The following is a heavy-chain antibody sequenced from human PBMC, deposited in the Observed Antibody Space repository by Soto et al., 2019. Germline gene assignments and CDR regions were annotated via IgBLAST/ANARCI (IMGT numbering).Heavy chain of an antibody. J-gene: IGHJ6*03. D-gene: IGHD3-16*01. Sequence: QVQLEQAGAEVKRPGSSVTVSCKASGGTLSSYTISWVRQAPGQGLEWMGGIIALLGTAKYAQKFQGRVTISADKFPNTISLELTGLRSPATAKYYCARDSTLGDGASLDVSYYYYMALWRTGTTVTVSS. CDR1: GGTLSSYT. CDR2: IIALLGTA. V-gene: IGHV1-69*08. CDR3: ARDSTLGDGASLDVSYYYYMAL.